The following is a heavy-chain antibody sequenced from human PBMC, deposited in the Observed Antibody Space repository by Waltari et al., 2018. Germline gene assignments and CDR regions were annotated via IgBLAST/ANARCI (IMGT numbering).Heavy chain of an antibody. CDR3: ASIITVGGSRGYPGYFDY. CDR2: SSPIFGKA. CDR1: GGTFSSYA. V-gene: IGHV1-69*05. Sequence: QVQLVQSGAEVKKPGSSVKVSCKASGGTFSSYAISWVRQAPGQGLEWMGGSSPIFGKANYEQKCQGRVTITTDESTSTAYMELSSLRSEDTAVYYCASIITVGGSRGYPGYFDYWGQGTLVTVSS. D-gene: IGHD3-22*01. J-gene: IGHJ4*02.